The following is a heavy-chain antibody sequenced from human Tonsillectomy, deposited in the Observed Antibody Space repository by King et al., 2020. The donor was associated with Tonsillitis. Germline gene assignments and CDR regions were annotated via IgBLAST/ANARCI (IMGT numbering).Heavy chain of an antibody. J-gene: IGHJ6*03. D-gene: IGHD2-15*01. CDR1: GGTFSSDA. V-gene: IGHV1-69*01. CDR2: IIPIFGTA. CDR3: ARGPVVVAKSYYYYMDV. Sequence: VQLVQSGAEVKKPGSSVRVSCKASGGTFSSDAFSWVRQAPGQGLEWMGGIIPIFGTAKYAQKFQGRVTITADESTSTVDMDLSSLRSEDTAVYYCARGPVVVAKSYYYYMDVWGKGTTVTVAS.